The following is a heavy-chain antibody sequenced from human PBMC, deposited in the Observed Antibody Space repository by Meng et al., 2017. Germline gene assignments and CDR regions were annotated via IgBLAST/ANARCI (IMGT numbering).Heavy chain of an antibody. D-gene: IGHD6-6*01. V-gene: IGHV4-34*01. Sequence: QVMPQQWGAGLLKPSGTLSLTFAVYGGSFSGYYWSWIRQPPGKGLEWIGEINHSGSTNYNPSLKSRVTISVDTSKNQFSLKLSSVTAADTAVYYCARRRGGSSDWFDPWGQGTLVTVSS. J-gene: IGHJ5*02. CDR3: ARRRGGSSDWFDP. CDR2: INHSGST. CDR1: GGSFSGYY.